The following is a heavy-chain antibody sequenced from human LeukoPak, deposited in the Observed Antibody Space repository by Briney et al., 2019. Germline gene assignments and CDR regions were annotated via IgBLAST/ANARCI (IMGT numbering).Heavy chain of an antibody. CDR1: GGSFSGYY. D-gene: IGHD2-21*02. V-gene: IGHV4-34*01. Sequence: PSETLSLTYAVYGGSFSGYYWSWIRQPPGKGLEWIWEINHSGSTNYNPSLKSRVTISVDTSKNQFSLKLSSVTAADTAVYYCARHYCGGDCYPPYYFDYWGQGTLVTVSS. CDR2: INHSGST. CDR3: ARHYCGGDCYPPYYFDY. J-gene: IGHJ4*02.